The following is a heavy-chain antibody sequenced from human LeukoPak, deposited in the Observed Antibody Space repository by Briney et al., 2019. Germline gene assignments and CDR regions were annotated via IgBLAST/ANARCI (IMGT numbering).Heavy chain of an antibody. CDR2: IYYRGST. V-gene: IGHV4-39*01. D-gene: IGHD2-2*01. CDR1: GGSISSSPYY. J-gene: IGHJ5*02. Sequence: SETLSLTCTVSGGSISSSPYYLGWIRQPPGKGLEWIGTIYYRGSTYSNPSLNSRVTISLDTSKNRFSLRLRSVTAADTALYYCARHYLSDGILSTFDPWGQGTLVTVSS. CDR3: ARHYLSDGILSTFDP.